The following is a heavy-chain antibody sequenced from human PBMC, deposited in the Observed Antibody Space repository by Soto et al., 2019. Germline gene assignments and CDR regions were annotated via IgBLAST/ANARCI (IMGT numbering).Heavy chain of an antibody. V-gene: IGHV6-1*01. CDR3: ARELDIVATIRDYYYYYGMDV. Sequence: PSQTLSLTCAISGDSVSSNSAAWNWIRQSPSRGLEWLGRTYYRSKWYNDYAVSVKSRITINPDTSKNQFSLQLNSVTPEDTAVYYCARELDIVATIRDYYYYYGMDVWGQGTTVTVPS. D-gene: IGHD5-12*01. CDR2: TYYRSKWYN. CDR1: GDSVSSNSAA. J-gene: IGHJ6*02.